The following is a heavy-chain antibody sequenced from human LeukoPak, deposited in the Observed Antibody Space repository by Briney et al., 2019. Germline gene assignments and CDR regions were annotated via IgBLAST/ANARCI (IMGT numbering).Heavy chain of an antibody. J-gene: IGHJ4*02. CDR2: ITPNNGYA. Sequence: WASVKVSCKASGYAFSNSGISWVRQAPGQGLEWMGWITPNNGYAHYAQKLQGRVTMTTDTFTSTAYMELRSLRSDDTAVYYCARNKSTTLGDYWGQGTLVTVPS. V-gene: IGHV1-18*01. CDR3: ARNKSTTLGDY. CDR1: GYAFSNSG. D-gene: IGHD2-2*01.